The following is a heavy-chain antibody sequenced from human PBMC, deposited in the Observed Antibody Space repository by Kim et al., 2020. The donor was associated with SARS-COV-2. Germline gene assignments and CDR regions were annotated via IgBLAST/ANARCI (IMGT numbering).Heavy chain of an antibody. CDR1: VFTFDDYA. J-gene: IGHJ4*02. V-gene: IGHV3-9*01. D-gene: IGHD5-18*01. CDR3: AKAGYSYGLIDY. Sequence: GGSLRLSCAASVFTFDDYAMHWVRQAPGKGLEWVSGISWNSGSIGYADSVKGRFTISRDNAKNSLYLQMNSLRAEDTALYYCAKAGYSYGLIDYWGQGTLVTVSS. CDR2: ISWNSGSI.